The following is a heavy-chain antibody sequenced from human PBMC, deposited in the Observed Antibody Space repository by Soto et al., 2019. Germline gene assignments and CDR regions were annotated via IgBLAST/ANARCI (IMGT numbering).Heavy chain of an antibody. CDR1: GFTFSSYA. CDR2: ISYDGSNK. J-gene: IGHJ6*02. Sequence: VGSLRLSCAASGFTFSSYAMHWVRQAPGKGLEWVAVISYDGSNKYYADSVKGRFTISRDNSKNTLYLQMNSLRAEDTAVYYCARDRGYYYYYGMDVRGQGTTVTVSS. V-gene: IGHV3-30-3*01. CDR3: ARDRGYYYYYGMDV.